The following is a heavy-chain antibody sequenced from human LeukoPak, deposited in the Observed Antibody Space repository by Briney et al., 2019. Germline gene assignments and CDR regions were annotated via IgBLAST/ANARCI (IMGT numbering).Heavy chain of an antibody. CDR1: GYTFTSYG. CDR3: AMARYCSGGSCYRKPNYYYYGMDV. CDR2: ISAYNGNT. D-gene: IGHD2-15*01. V-gene: IGHV1-18*01. Sequence: GASVKVSCKASGYTFTSYGISWVRQAPGQGLEWMGWISAYNGNTNYAQKLQGRVTMTTDTSTSTAHMELRSLRSDDTAVYYCAMARYCSGGSCYRKPNYYYYGMDVWGQGTTVTVSS. J-gene: IGHJ6*02.